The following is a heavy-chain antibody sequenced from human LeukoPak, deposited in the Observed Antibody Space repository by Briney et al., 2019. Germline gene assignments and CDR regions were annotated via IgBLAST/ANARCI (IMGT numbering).Heavy chain of an antibody. D-gene: IGHD4-17*01. CDR1: GFTFSSYS. CDR3: AKGGASVTRYADY. Sequence: PGGSLRLSCAASGFTFSSYSMQWVRQTPGKGLEWVGIMSNSGENTFYGEAVKGRFTISRDNSQNTLYLQMNSLRPEDTAVYYCAKGGASVTRYADYWGQGTLVTVSS. CDR2: MSNSGENT. V-gene: IGHV3-30*18. J-gene: IGHJ4*02.